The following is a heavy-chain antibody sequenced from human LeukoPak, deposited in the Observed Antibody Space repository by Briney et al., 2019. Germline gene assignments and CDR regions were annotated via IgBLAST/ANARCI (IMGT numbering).Heavy chain of an antibody. CDR2: ITGTGSGHET. Sequence: GGSLRLSCAASGFTFSSFAMTWVRQAPGKGLEWVSAITGTGSGHETYYADSVKGRFTISRDNAKNSLYLQMNSLRAEDTAVYYCTRAGGFLEWLVDYWGQGILVTVSS. CDR3: TRAGGFLEWLVDY. CDR1: GFTFSSFA. J-gene: IGHJ4*02. V-gene: IGHV3-23*01. D-gene: IGHD3-3*01.